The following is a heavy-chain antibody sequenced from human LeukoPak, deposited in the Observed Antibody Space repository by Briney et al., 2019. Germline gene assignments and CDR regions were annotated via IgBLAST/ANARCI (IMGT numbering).Heavy chain of an antibody. Sequence: SVKVSCKASGGTFSSYAISWVRQAPGQGLEWMGGTIPIFGTANYAQKFQGRVTITADESTSTAYMELSSLRSEDTAVYYCARDLGSWLANWFDPWGQGTLVTVSS. J-gene: IGHJ5*02. V-gene: IGHV1-69*01. D-gene: IGHD6-13*01. CDR1: GGTFSSYA. CDR3: ARDLGSWLANWFDP. CDR2: TIPIFGTA.